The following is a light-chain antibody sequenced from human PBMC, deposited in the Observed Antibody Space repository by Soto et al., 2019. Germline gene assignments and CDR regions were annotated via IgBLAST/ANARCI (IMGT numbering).Light chain of an antibody. CDR3: AAWDDSLIAWV. Sequence: QSVLTQPPSASGTPGQGVTISCSGGRSNIGSNPVNWYQQLPEAAPKLLIYTTDQPPSGVPDPFSGSKSGTSGSLAIIGLQSEDEAEYSCAAWDDSLIAWVFGGGTKQTV. J-gene: IGLJ2*01. CDR2: TTD. V-gene: IGLV1-44*01. CDR1: RSNIGSNP.